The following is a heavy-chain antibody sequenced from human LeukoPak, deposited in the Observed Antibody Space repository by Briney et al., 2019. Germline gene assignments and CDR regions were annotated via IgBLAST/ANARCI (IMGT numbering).Heavy chain of an antibody. J-gene: IGHJ4*02. Sequence: GRSLRLSCAASGFTFSGYGMHWVRQAPGKGLEWVAVISYDGSKKYYADSVEGRFTTSRDNSKNTLYLQMDSLRPEDTAVFHCAKESSGWYGFDFWGQGTLVIVSS. CDR3: AKESSGWYGFDF. CDR2: ISYDGSKK. D-gene: IGHD6-19*01. V-gene: IGHV3-30*18. CDR1: GFTFSGYG.